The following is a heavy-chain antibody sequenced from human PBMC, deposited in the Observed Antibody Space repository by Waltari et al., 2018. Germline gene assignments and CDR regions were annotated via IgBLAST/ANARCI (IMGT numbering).Heavy chain of an antibody. CDR1: GFTFDDFA. D-gene: IGHD3-9*01. Sequence: EVQLEESGGGVVQPGGSLRLSCAASGFTFDDFAMHGVRQAPGKGLEWVSLIIGDGRSTYYADSVKVRFAISRDNGKDFLYLQMNSLRPEDTALYYCVKEAAGYDSLIANGLDVWGQGTTVTVSS. CDR3: VKEAAGYDSLIANGLDV. CDR2: IIGDGRST. V-gene: IGHV3-43*02. J-gene: IGHJ6*02.